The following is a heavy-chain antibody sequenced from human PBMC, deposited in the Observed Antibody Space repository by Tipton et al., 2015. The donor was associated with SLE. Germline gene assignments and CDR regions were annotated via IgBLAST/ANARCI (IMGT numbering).Heavy chain of an antibody. V-gene: IGHV3-23*03. CDR1: GFSFSSYA. D-gene: IGHD6-19*01. Sequence: SLRLSCAASGFSFSSYAMSWVRQAPGKGLEWVSVIYSGDSSRYYADSVKGRFTISRDNSRNTLYLQMKSLRVDDTAVYYCARDEGIALAGDAFDIWGQGTMVTVSS. CDR3: ARDEGIALAGDAFDI. J-gene: IGHJ3*02. CDR2: IYSGDSSR.